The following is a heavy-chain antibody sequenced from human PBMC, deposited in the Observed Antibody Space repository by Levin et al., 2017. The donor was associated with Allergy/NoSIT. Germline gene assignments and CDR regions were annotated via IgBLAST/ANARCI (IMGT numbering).Heavy chain of an antibody. Sequence: SLKISCAASGFTFDDYAMHWVRQAPGKGLEWVSGISWNSGSICYADSVKGRFIISRDNAKNSLYLQMNSLRTEDTALYYCARDNIGLPDAFDIWGQGTMVIVSS. CDR3: ARDNIGLPDAFDI. CDR1: GFTFDDYA. V-gene: IGHV3-9*01. CDR2: ISWNSGSI. D-gene: IGHD3-10*01. J-gene: IGHJ3*02.